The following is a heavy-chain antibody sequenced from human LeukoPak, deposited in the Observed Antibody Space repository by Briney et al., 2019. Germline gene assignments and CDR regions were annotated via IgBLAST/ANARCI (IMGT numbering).Heavy chain of an antibody. CDR3: AKGGEWLRVFFDY. J-gene: IGHJ4*02. V-gene: IGHV4-39*07. CDR2: INHSGST. Sequence: PSETLSLTCTVSGGSISSSSYYWSWIRQPPGKGLEWIGEINHSGSTNYNPSLKSRVTISVDTSKNQFSLKLSSVTAADTAVYYCAKGGEWLRVFFDYWGQGTLVTVSS. CDR1: GGSISSSSYY. D-gene: IGHD5-12*01.